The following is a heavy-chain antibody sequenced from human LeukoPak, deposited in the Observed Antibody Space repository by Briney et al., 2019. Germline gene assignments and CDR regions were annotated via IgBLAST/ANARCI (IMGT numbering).Heavy chain of an antibody. CDR2: ISGSGGST. Sequence: QRGGSLRLSCAVSGFTFSSYALSWVRQAPGKGLEWVSAISGSGGSTYYADSVKGRFTISRDNSKNTLYLQMNSLRAEDTAVYFCARLDLYSSSWNSFYGMDVWGQGTTVTVSS. J-gene: IGHJ6*02. CDR3: ARLDLYSSSWNSFYGMDV. D-gene: IGHD6-13*01. CDR1: GFTFSSYA. V-gene: IGHV3-23*01.